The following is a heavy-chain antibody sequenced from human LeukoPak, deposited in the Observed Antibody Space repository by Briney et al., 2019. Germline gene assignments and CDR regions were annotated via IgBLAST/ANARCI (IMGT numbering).Heavy chain of an antibody. CDR2: IYSGGST. CDR1: GFTVSSNY. Sequence: GSLRLSCAASGFTVSSNYMSWVRQAPGKGLEWVSVIYSGGSTYYADSVKGRFTISRDNSKNTLYLQMNSLRAEDTAVYYCASSSGPDAFDIWGQGTMVTVSS. CDR3: ASSSGPDAFDI. D-gene: IGHD1-26*01. V-gene: IGHV3-66*02. J-gene: IGHJ3*02.